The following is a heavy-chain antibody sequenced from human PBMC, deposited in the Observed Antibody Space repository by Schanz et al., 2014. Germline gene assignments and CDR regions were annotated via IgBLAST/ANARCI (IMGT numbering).Heavy chain of an antibody. CDR1: GFTFSDYY. Sequence: VQLVESGGGLVKPGGSLRLSCAASGFTFSDYYMSWVRQAPGKGLEWLSVISASGGDTYYADSVKGRFTISRDNSKNTLYLQMNSLRAEDTAVYFCAKIERNEDWGQGTLVTVSS. CDR3: AKIERNED. D-gene: IGHD1-1*01. V-gene: IGHV3-23*04. CDR2: ISASGGDT. J-gene: IGHJ4*02.